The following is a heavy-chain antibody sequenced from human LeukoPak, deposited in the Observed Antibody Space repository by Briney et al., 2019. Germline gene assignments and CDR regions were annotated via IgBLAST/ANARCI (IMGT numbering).Heavy chain of an antibody. CDR3: ARTYSNYVSLNWFDP. J-gene: IGHJ5*02. CDR1: GGSFCGYY. CDR2: INHSGST. Sequence: PSETLSLTCAVYGGSFCGYYWSWIRQPPGKGLEWIGEINHSGSTNYNPSLKSRVTISVDTSKNQFSLKLSSVTAADTAVYYCARTYSNYVSLNWFDPWGQGTLVTVSS. V-gene: IGHV4-34*01. D-gene: IGHD4-11*01.